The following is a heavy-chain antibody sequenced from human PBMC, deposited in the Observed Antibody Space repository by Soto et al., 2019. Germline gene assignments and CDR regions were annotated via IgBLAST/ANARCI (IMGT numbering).Heavy chain of an antibody. Sequence: EEQLVETGGGLIQPGGSLILSCAVSGFTVIRDYMNWVRQAPGKGLEWVSVIYSGGTTYHADSVKGRFTISGDNSGNTLFLQMNRLTSEDTAMYYCARSTEWNAFDLWGQGTMVTVSS. J-gene: IGHJ3*01. D-gene: IGHD3-3*01. CDR1: GFTVIRDY. V-gene: IGHV3-53*02. CDR3: ARSTEWNAFDL. CDR2: IYSGGTT.